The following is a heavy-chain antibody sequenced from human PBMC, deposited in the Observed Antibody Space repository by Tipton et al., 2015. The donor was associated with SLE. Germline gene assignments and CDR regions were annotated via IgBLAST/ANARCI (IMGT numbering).Heavy chain of an antibody. Sequence: TLSLTCAVYGGSFSGYYWSWIRQPPGKGLAWIGQISHSGSTNYNPSLKSRVTISADTSKNQLSLRLSSVTAADSAVYYCASKISLTTDNWGQGALVTVSS. CDR2: ISHSGST. CDR3: ASKISLTTDN. CDR1: GGSFSGYY. V-gene: IGHV4-34*01. D-gene: IGHD1-1*01. J-gene: IGHJ4*02.